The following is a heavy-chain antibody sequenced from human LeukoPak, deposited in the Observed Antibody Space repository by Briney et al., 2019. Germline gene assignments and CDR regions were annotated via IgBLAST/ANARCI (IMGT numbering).Heavy chain of an antibody. J-gene: IGHJ4*02. CDR2: ISGSGGST. D-gene: IGHD6-19*01. CDR1: GFTFSNYG. V-gene: IGHV3-23*01. CDR3: AKALYSSGWLVY. Sequence: GGSLRLSCAGYGFTFSNYGMSWVRQAPGKGLEWVSAISGSGGSTYYADSVKGRFTISRDNSKNTLYLQMNSLRAEDTAVYYCAKALYSSGWLVYWGQGTLVTVSS.